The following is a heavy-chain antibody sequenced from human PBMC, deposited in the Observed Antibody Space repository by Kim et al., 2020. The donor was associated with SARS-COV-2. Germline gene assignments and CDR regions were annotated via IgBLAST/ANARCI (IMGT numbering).Heavy chain of an antibody. CDR1: GFTFSSYA. CDR3: ARDPDYSNYSFDY. CDR2: ITYDGSNK. D-gene: IGHD4-4*01. Sequence: GGSLRLSCAASGFTFSSYAMHWVRQAPGKGLEWVAVITYDGSNKYYADSVKGRFTISRENSKNTLYLQMNSLRAEDTAVYYCARDPDYSNYSFDYWGQGTLVTVSS. V-gene: IGHV3-30-3*01. J-gene: IGHJ4*02.